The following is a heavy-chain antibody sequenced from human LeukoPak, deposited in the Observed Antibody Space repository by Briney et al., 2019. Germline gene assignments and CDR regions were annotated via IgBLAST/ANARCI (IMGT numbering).Heavy chain of an antibody. Sequence: TGGSLRLSCAASGFTFSSYAMHWVRQAPGKGLEWVAVISYDGSNKYYADSVKGRFTISRDNSKNTLYLQMNSLRAEDTAVYYCARDHSSSSGYWGQGTLVTVSS. CDR3: ARDHSSSSGY. CDR1: GFTFSSYA. V-gene: IGHV3-30-3*01. D-gene: IGHD6-6*01. J-gene: IGHJ4*02. CDR2: ISYDGSNK.